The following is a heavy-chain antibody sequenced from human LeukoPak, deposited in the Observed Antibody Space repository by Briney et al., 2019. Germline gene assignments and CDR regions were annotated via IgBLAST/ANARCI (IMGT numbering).Heavy chain of an antibody. J-gene: IGHJ4*02. D-gene: IGHD6-13*01. CDR2: TYYGSKWYN. Sequence: SQTLSLTCAISGDSVSSNTTAWNWIRQSPSRGLEWLGRTYYGSKWYNDYAVSVKSRITINPDTSKNQFSLQLSSVTPEDTAVYYCAKGYSISFWGQGTLVTVSS. CDR1: GDSVSSNTTA. V-gene: IGHV6-1*01. CDR3: AKGYSISF.